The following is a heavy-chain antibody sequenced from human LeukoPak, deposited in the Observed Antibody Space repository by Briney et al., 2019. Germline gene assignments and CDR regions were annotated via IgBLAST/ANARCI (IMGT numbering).Heavy chain of an antibody. J-gene: IGHJ4*02. CDR3: ARGGGHFDY. D-gene: IGHD2-15*01. V-gene: IGHV1-2*02. CDR2: INPSSGVT. CDR1: GYTSTGYY. Sequence: GASVKVSCKASGYTSTGYYMHWVRQAPGQGLEWMGWINPSSGVTNYAQKFQGRVTMTRDTSISTAYMELNWLTSDDTAVYSCARGGGHFDYWGQGTLVTVSS.